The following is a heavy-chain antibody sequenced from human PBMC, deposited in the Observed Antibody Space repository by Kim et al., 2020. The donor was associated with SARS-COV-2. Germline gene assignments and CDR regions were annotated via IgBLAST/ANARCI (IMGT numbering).Heavy chain of an antibody. J-gene: IGHJ6*02. CDR1: GFTFSSYE. CDR2: ISSSGSTI. V-gene: IGHV3-48*03. Sequence: GGSLRLSCAASGFTFSSYEMNWVRQAPGKGLEWVSYISSSGSTIYYADSVKGRFTISRDNAKNSLYLQMNSLRAEDTAVYYCARALLCTNGVCRDPYYYYYGMDVWGQGTTVTVSS. CDR3: ARALLCTNGVCRDPYYYYYGMDV. D-gene: IGHD2-8*01.